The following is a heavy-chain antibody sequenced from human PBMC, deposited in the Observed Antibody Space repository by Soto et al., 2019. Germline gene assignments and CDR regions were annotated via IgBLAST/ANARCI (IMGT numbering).Heavy chain of an antibody. V-gene: IGHV3-23*01. Sequence: PGGSLRLSCAASGFTFSSYAMSWVRQAPGKGLEWVSAISGSGGSTYYADSVKGRFTISRDNSKNTLYLQMNSLRAEDTAVYYCAKGAITIFGVGTYYYYMDVWGKGTTVTVSS. CDR1: GFTFSSYA. CDR3: AKGAITIFGVGTYYYYMDV. CDR2: ISGSGGST. D-gene: IGHD3-3*01. J-gene: IGHJ6*03.